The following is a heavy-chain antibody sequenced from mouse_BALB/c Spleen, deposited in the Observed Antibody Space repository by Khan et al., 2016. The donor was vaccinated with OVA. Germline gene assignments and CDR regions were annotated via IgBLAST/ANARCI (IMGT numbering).Heavy chain of an antibody. D-gene: IGHD2-10*01. Sequence: QVQLQQSGAELVRPGTSVKVSCKASGYAFTNYLIEWIKQRPGQGLEWIGVINPGSGGTNCDEKFKGKATLTADKSSSPAYMQLSSLTSDDSAVYYCGRKNKAYYGHYYIMDYWGQGTSVTVSS. CDR3: GRKNKAYYGHYYIMDY. CDR1: GYAFTNYL. V-gene: IGHV1-54*01. J-gene: IGHJ4*01. CDR2: INPGSGGT.